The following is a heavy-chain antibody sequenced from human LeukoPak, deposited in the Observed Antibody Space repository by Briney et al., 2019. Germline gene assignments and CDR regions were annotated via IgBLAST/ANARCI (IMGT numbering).Heavy chain of an antibody. CDR1: GFTVSSNY. J-gene: IGHJ4*02. Sequence: GSLRLSCAASGFTVSSNYMSWVRQAPGKGLEWVSVIYSGDSTYYADSVKGRFTISRDNSKNTLYLQMNSLRAEDTAVYYCARVATAHLVSYFDYWGQGTLVTVSS. CDR3: ARVATAHLVSYFDY. D-gene: IGHD5-18*01. CDR2: IYSGDST. V-gene: IGHV3-53*01.